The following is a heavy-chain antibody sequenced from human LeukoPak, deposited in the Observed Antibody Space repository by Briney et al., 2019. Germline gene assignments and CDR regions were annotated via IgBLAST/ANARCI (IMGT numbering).Heavy chain of an antibody. V-gene: IGHV3-53*04. Sequence: PGGSLRLSCAASGXTVSTNCMTWVRQAPGKGQEWVSTIYSGGTTYYADSVMGRFTISRHNSRNTLYLQMNSLRAEDTAVYYCARVDTVMAYYFDLWGQGTLVTVSS. CDR3: ARVDTVMAYYFDL. CDR1: GXTVSTNC. CDR2: IYSGGTT. J-gene: IGHJ4*02. D-gene: IGHD5-18*01.